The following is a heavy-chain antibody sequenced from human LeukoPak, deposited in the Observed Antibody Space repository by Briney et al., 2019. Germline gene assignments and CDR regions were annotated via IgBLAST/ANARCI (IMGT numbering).Heavy chain of an antibody. J-gene: IGHJ5*02. CDR2: ISAYNGNT. CDR1: GYTFTSYG. Sequence: VAPVKVSCKASGYTFTSYGISWVRQAPGQGLEWMGWISAYNGNTNYAQKLQGRVTMTTDTSTSTAYMELRSLRSDDTAVYYCARGKVPAAISEDWFDPWGQGTLVTVSS. D-gene: IGHD2-2*02. V-gene: IGHV1-18*01. CDR3: ARGKVPAAISEDWFDP.